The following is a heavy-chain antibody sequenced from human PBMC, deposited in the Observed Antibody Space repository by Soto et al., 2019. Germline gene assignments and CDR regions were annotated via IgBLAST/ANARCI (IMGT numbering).Heavy chain of an antibody. D-gene: IGHD3-22*01. CDR2: IYYSGST. Sequence: SETLSLTCTVSGGSISSYYWSWIRQPPGKGLEWIGYIYYSGSTNYDPSLKSRVTISVDTSKNQFSLKLSSVTAADTPVYYCARATGIGITMIDIWGQGTMVTGSS. CDR1: GGSISSYY. CDR3: ARATGIGITMIDI. V-gene: IGHV4-59*01. J-gene: IGHJ3*02.